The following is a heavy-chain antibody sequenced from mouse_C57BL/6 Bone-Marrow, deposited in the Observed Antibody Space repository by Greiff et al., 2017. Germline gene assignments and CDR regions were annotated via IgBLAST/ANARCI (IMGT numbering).Heavy chain of an antibody. CDR3: AKGLSFAY. V-gene: IGHV5-6*01. CDR2: ISSGGSYT. D-gene: IGHD3-3*01. Sequence: EVKLVESGGDLVKPGGSLKLSCAASGFTFSSYGMSWVRQTPDKRLEWVATISSGGSYTYYPDSVKGRFTISRDNAKNTLYLQMSSLKSEDTAMYYCAKGLSFAYWGQGTLVTVSA. J-gene: IGHJ3*01. CDR1: GFTFSSYG.